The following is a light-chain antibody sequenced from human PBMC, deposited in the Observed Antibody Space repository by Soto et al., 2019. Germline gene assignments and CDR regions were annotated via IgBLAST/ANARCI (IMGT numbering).Light chain of an antibody. CDR3: CSYAGSFYV. CDR1: SSDVGSYNL. Sequence: SVLTQPASVSGSPGQSITISCTGTSSDVGSYNLVSWYQQHPGKAPKLMIYEGSKRPSGVSNRFSGSKSGNTASLTISGLQAEDEADYYCCSYAGSFYVFGTGTKVTV. CDR2: EGS. J-gene: IGLJ1*01. V-gene: IGLV2-23*01.